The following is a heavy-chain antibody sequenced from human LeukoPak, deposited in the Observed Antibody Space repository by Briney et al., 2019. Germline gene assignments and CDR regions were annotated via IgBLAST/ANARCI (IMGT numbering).Heavy chain of an antibody. Sequence: ASVKVSCKASGYTFTSYGISWVRQAPGQGLEWMGWINPNSGGTNYAQKFQGRVTMTRDTSISTAYMELSRLRSDDTAVYYCARVDYGGNGFSDYWGQGTLVTVSS. CDR3: ARVDYGGNGFSDY. CDR1: GYTFTSYG. V-gene: IGHV1-2*02. CDR2: INPNSGGT. D-gene: IGHD4-23*01. J-gene: IGHJ4*02.